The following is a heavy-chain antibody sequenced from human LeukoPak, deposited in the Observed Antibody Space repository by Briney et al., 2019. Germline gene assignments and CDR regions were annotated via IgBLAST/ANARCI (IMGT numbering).Heavy chain of an antibody. D-gene: IGHD2-15*01. Sequence: PGGSLRLSCAASGFTFSSYAMHWVRQAPGKGLEWVAVISYDGSNKYYADPVKGRFTISRDNSKNTLYLQMNSLRAEDTAVYYCATGYCSGGSCYSAYYYGMDVWGQGTTVTVSS. V-gene: IGHV3-30-3*01. CDR3: ATGYCSGGSCYSAYYYGMDV. CDR1: GFTFSSYA. CDR2: ISYDGSNK. J-gene: IGHJ6*02.